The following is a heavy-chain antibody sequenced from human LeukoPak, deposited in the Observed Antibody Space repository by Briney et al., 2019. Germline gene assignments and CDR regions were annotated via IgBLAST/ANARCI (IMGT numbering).Heavy chain of an antibody. V-gene: IGHV1-2*02. Sequence: RASVKVSRKASGYTFTGYYMHWVRQAPGQGLEWMGWINPNSGGTNYAQKFQGRVTMTRDTSISTAYMGLSRLRSDDTAVYYCARAGITMVRGVIIDHFDYWGQGTLVTVSS. D-gene: IGHD3-10*01. CDR2: INPNSGGT. CDR1: GYTFTGYY. J-gene: IGHJ4*02. CDR3: ARAGITMVRGVIIDHFDY.